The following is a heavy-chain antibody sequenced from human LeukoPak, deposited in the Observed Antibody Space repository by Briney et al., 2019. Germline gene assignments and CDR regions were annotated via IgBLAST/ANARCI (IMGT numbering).Heavy chain of an antibody. Sequence: SETLSLTCAVSGYSISSGYYWGWIRQPPGKGLEWIGSIYHSGSTYYNPSLKSRVTISVDTSKNQFSLKLGSVTAADTAVYYCASNLQTDYGLDYYYMDVWGKGTTVTVSS. V-gene: IGHV4-38-2*01. J-gene: IGHJ6*03. CDR1: GYSISSGYY. CDR2: IYHSGST. CDR3: ASNLQTDYGLDYYYMDV. D-gene: IGHD4-17*01.